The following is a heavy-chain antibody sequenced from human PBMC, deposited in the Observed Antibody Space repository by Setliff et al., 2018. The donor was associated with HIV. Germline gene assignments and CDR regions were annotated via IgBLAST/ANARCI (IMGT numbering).Heavy chain of an antibody. CDR3: VTTDYFYGRNNFEY. CDR2: IYHVGTT. V-gene: IGHV4-38-2*02. J-gene: IGHJ4*02. Sequence: SETLSLTCTVSGYSMSGGYNWGWIRQSPEKGLEWIGNIYHVGTTYYNPSLKSRVTLSVDPSKSQFSLKLTSVTAADTALYYCVTTDYFYGRNNFEYWGQGALVAVSS. D-gene: IGHD3-10*01. CDR1: GYSMSGGYN.